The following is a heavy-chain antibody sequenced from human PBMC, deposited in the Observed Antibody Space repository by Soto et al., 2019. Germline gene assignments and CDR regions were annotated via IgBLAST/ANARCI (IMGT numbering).Heavy chain of an antibody. J-gene: IGHJ6*02. D-gene: IGHD3-3*01. CDR2: IWYNGSNK. Sequence: GGSLRLSCAASGFTFSSYCMHWVRQAPGKGLEWVAVIWYNGSNKYYADSVKGRFTISRDNSKNTLYLQMNSLRAEDTAVYYCAREWFLEWLSRVRPSNTPEVVSSHGMGVWGQGTTVTVSS. V-gene: IGHV3-33*01. CDR3: AREWFLEWLSRVRPSNTPEVVSSHGMGV. CDR1: GFTFSSYC.